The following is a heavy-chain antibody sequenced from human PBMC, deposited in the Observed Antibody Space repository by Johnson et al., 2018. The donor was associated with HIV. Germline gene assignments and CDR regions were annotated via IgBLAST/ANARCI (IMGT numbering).Heavy chain of an antibody. CDR3: AKDRIMVRGVIGAFDI. D-gene: IGHD3-10*01. V-gene: IGHV3-7*05. CDR1: GFNFGGYW. CDR2: IKQDGSEK. Sequence: VQLVESGGGLVQPGGSLRLSCAASGFNFGGYWMSWVRQAPGKGLEWVANIKQDGSEKYYVDSVKGRFTISRDNAKDSLYLQMNILRAEDTALYYCAKDRIMVRGVIGAFDIWGQGTMVTVSS. J-gene: IGHJ3*02.